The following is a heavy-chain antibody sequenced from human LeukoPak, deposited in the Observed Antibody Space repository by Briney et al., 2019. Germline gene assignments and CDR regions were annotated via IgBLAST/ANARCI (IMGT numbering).Heavy chain of an antibody. CDR2: IKQDGSEK. CDR3: ARDLELTSTGRIAY. D-gene: IGHD2-8*02. V-gene: IGHV3-7*01. CDR1: GFTFSNFW. J-gene: IGHJ4*02. Sequence: GGSLRLSCAASGFTFSNFWMTWVRQAPGKGLEWVANIKQDGSEKHYVDSVKGRFTISRDNVKNSLFLQMTSLRAEDTAVYYCARDLELTSTGRIAYCGQGTLVTVSS.